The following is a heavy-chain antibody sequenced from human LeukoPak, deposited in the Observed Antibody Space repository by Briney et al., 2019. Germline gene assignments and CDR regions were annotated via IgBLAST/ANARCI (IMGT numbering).Heavy chain of an antibody. Sequence: SETLPLTCTVSGVSISRDYWSWIRQPPEKGLEWIGYIYYTGSTNYNPSLNSRVTISLETSKNQFSLNLSSVTAADTAVYYCARDRPGGSSLDYWGQGILSPSPQ. V-gene: IGHV4-59*01. CDR3: ARDRPGGSSLDY. CDR2: IYYTGST. J-gene: IGHJ4*02. CDR1: GVSISRDY. D-gene: IGHD6-13*01.